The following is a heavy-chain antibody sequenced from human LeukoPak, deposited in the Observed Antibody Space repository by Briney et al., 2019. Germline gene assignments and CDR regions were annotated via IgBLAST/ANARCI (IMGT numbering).Heavy chain of an antibody. CDR2: INPSGGST. J-gene: IGHJ6*02. V-gene: IGHV1-46*01. Sequence: GASVKVSCKASGYTFTIYYMHWVRQAPGQGLEGRGKINPSGGSTSYAQQFQGRVTMTRDTSTSTAYMELRSLRSDDTAVYYCASQLLSSSWPYYYYGMDVWGQGTTVTVSS. D-gene: IGHD6-13*01. CDR1: GYTFTIYY. CDR3: ASQLLSSSWPYYYYGMDV.